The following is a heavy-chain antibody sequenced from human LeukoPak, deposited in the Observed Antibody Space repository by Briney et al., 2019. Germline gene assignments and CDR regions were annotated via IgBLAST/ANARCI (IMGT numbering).Heavy chain of an antibody. V-gene: IGHV1-69*13. CDR3: ARDSEGYFDY. D-gene: IGHD1-26*01. J-gene: IGHJ4*02. Sequence: SVKVSCKASGYTFTSYGISWVRQAPGQGLEWMGGIIPIFGTANYAQKFQGRVTITADESTSTAYMELSSLRSEDTAVYYCARDSEGYFDYWGQGTLVTVSS. CDR1: GYTFTSYG. CDR2: IIPIFGTA.